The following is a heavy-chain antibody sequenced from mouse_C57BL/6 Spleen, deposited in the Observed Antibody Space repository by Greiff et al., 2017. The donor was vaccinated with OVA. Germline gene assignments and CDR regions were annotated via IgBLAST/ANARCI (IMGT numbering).Heavy chain of an antibody. J-gene: IGHJ4*01. CDR1: GYSITSGYY. CDR2: ISYDGSN. Sequence: EVQLQQSGPGLVKPSQSLSLTCSVTGYSITSGYYWNWIRQFPGNKLEWMGYISYDGSNNYNPSLKNRISITRDTSKNQFFLKLNSVTTEDTATYYCASDSNYEGDYWGQGTSVTVSS. D-gene: IGHD2-5*01. V-gene: IGHV3-6*01. CDR3: ASDSNYEGDY.